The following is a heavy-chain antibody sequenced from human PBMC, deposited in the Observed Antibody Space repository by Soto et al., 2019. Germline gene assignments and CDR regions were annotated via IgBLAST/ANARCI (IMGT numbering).Heavy chain of an antibody. CDR3: ARLQGATGGDFDS. Sequence: GGSLRLSCAASGFTFSNYAMSWVRQAPGMGLEWVSAISGSGDSTYYADSVKGRLTISRDNAKNLLYLQMSSLRAEDTAVYYCARLQGATGGDFDSWGQGTLVTVSS. CDR2: ISGSGDST. D-gene: IGHD1-26*01. V-gene: IGHV3-23*01. J-gene: IGHJ4*02. CDR1: GFTFSNYA.